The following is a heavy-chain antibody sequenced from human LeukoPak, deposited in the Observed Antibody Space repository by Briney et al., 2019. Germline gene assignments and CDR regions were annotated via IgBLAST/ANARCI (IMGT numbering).Heavy chain of an antibody. J-gene: IGHJ5*02. CDR3: ARRRGSDYYGSGSYYKREFDP. CDR2: IYYSGST. V-gene: IGHV4-59*04. Sequence: SETLSLTCTVSGGSISSYYWSWIRQPPGKGLEWIGSIYYSGSTYYNPSLKSRVTISVDTSKNQFSLKLSSVNAADTAVYYCARRRGSDYYGSGSYYKREFDPWGQGTLVTVSS. CDR1: GGSISSYY. D-gene: IGHD3-10*01.